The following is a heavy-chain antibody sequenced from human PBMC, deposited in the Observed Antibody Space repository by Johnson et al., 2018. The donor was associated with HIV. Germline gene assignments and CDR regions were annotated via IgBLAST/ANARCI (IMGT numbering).Heavy chain of an antibody. CDR1: GFTLSSYG. J-gene: IGHJ3*02. Sequence: QVQLVESGGGVVQPGRSLRLSCAASGFTLSSYGMHWVRQAPGKGLQWVAAIWYDGNNKYYAASVKGRFTVSSDNSKNTLYLQMNSLSAEATAVYYCAKVGYYYDSSGYYYGAFDIWGQGTMVTVSS. D-gene: IGHD3-22*01. CDR2: IWYDGNNK. CDR3: AKVGYYYDSSGYYYGAFDI. V-gene: IGHV3-33*06.